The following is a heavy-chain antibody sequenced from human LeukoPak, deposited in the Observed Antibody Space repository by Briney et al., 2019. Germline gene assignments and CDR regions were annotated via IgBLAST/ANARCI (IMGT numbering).Heavy chain of an antibody. V-gene: IGHV7-4-1*02. Sequence: ASVKVSCKASGYTFTSYAMNWVRQAPGQGLEWMGWINTNTGNPTYAQGFTGRFVFSLDTSVSTAYLQISSLKAEDTAVYYCARDLYYYDSSGYSRGDYWGQGTLVTVSS. J-gene: IGHJ4*02. D-gene: IGHD3-22*01. CDR1: GYTFTSYA. CDR2: INTNTGNP. CDR3: ARDLYYYDSSGYSRGDY.